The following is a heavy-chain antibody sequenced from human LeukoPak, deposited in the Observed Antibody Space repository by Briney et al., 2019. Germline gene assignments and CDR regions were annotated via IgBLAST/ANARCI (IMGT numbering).Heavy chain of an antibody. V-gene: IGHV1-2*02. Sequence: ASVKVSCKASGYTFTGYYMHWVRQAPGQGLEWMGWINPNSGGTNYAQKFQGRVTMTRDTSISTAYMELSRLRSDDTAVYYCARAGQLERRIGNWFDPWGQGTLVTVSS. CDR1: GYTFTGYY. CDR2: INPNSGGT. J-gene: IGHJ5*02. CDR3: ARAGQLERRIGNWFDP. D-gene: IGHD1-1*01.